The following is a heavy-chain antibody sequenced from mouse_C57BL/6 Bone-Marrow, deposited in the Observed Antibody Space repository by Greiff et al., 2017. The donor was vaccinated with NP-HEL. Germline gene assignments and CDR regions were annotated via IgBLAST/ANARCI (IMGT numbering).Heavy chain of an antibody. CDR3: ARSPYYYGSPYYAMDY. V-gene: IGHV1-64*01. CDR2: IHPNSGST. Sequence: VQLQQPGAELVKPGASVKLSCKASGYTFTSYWMHWVKQRPGQGLEWIGMIHPNSGSTNYNEKFKSKAKLTVDKSSSTAYMQLSSLTSEDSAVYYCARSPYYYGSPYYAMDYWGQGTSVTVSS. D-gene: IGHD1-1*01. CDR1: GYTFTSYW. J-gene: IGHJ4*01.